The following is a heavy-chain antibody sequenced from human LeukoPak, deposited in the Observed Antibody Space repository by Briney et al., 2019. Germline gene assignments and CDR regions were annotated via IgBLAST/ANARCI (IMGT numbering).Heavy chain of an antibody. D-gene: IGHD4-23*01. CDR2: IKPDGRDK. CDR1: GYTFSDYW. CDR3: ARGRFCDSGNCYLDY. Sequence: GGSLRLSCAASGYTFSDYWMSWVRQAPGKGPERVANIKPDGRDKYHVDSVKGRFTISRDNAKASLYLLMNSLRADDTAVYYCARGRFCDSGNCYLDYWGQGTLVTVSS. J-gene: IGHJ4*02. V-gene: IGHV3-7*01.